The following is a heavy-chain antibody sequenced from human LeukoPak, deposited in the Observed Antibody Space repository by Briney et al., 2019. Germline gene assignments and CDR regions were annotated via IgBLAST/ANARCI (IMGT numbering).Heavy chain of an antibody. V-gene: IGHV1-46*01. Sequence: ASVKVSCKASGYTFTSYYMHWVRQAPGQGLEWMGIINPSGGSTSYAQKFQGRITMTRDTSTSTVYMELSSLRSEDTAVYYCATAYNYGRDAFDIWGQGTMVTVSS. J-gene: IGHJ3*02. CDR1: GYTFTSYY. CDR3: ATAYNYGRDAFDI. CDR2: INPSGGST. D-gene: IGHD5-18*01.